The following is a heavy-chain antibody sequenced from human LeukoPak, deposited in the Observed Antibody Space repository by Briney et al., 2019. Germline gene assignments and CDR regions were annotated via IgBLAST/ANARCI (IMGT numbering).Heavy chain of an antibody. CDR1: GYSFTTYA. V-gene: IGHV7-4-1*02. D-gene: IGHD3-16*02. Sequence: GASVKVSCKASGYSFTTYAMNWLRQAPGQGLEWRGWINPNTGNPTYAPGFTGRFVFSLDTSVSTAYLQISGLKADDTAVYYCARAYQPLGGLSLPDYWGQGTLVSVSS. CDR3: ARAYQPLGGLSLPDY. CDR2: INPNTGNP. J-gene: IGHJ4*02.